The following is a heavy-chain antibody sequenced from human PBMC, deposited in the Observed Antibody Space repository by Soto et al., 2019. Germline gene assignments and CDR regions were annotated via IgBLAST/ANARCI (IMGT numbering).Heavy chain of an antibody. D-gene: IGHD3-22*01. Sequence: GGSLRLSCAASGFTFSTYAMNWVRQAPGKGLEWVSNIGGSGRNTYYAESVKGRFTISRDNLKSTVHLQMNSLRAEDTAVYYCAKSHDTSAYYLSIDPWGQGTQVTVSS. V-gene: IGHV3-23*01. CDR1: GFTFSTYA. J-gene: IGHJ5*02. CDR3: AKSHDTSAYYLSIDP. CDR2: IGGSGRNT.